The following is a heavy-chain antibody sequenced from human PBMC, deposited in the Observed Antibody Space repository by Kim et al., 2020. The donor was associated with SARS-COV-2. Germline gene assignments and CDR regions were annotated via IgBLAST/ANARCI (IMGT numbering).Heavy chain of an antibody. CDR2: IYYTGTT. D-gene: IGHD3-16*01. Sequence: SETLSLTCSVSGGSISTYYWSWIRRPPGKGLEWVGNIYYTGTTNYNPSLKSRVTISVDTSKSQFSLNLKSVTAADTAVYYCVRDWGDSTGYRYYSDGMDV. CDR1: GGSISTYY. J-gene: IGHJ6*01. V-gene: IGHV4-59*13. CDR3: VRDWGDSTGYRYYSDGMDV.